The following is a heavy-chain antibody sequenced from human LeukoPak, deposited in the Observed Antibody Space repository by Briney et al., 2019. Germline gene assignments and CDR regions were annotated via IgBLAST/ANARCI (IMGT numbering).Heavy chain of an antibody. CDR3: AKETYSSGWFFDY. D-gene: IGHD6-19*01. CDR2: ISGSGGST. CDR1: GFTFSSYG. V-gene: IGHV3-23*01. Sequence: GGSLRLSCAASGFTFSSYGMSWVRQAPGKGLEWVSAISGSGGSTYYADSVKGRFTISRDNSKNTLYLQMNSLRAEERAGFYCAKETYSSGWFFDYWGQGTLVTVSS. J-gene: IGHJ4*02.